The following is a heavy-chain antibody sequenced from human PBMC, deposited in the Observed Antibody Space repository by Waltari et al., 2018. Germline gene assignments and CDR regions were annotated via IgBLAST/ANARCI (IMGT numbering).Heavy chain of an antibody. J-gene: IGHJ3*02. CDR2: IKQDGSEK. CDR3: ASGIAAPYDAFDI. Sequence: EVQLVESGGGLVQPGGSLRLSCAASGFTFSSYWMSWVRQAPGKGLEWVANIKQDGSEKYYVDFVKGRFTISRDNAKNSLYLQMNSLRAEDTAVYYCASGIAAPYDAFDIWGQGTMVTVSS. CDR1: GFTFSSYW. V-gene: IGHV3-7*01. D-gene: IGHD6-6*01.